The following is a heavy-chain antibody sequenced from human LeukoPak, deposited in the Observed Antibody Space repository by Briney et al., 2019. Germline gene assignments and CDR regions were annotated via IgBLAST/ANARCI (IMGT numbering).Heavy chain of an antibody. CDR2: IIPIFGTA. D-gene: IGHD1-26*01. CDR1: GGTFSSYA. Sequence: SVKVSLKASGGTFSSYAIKWLRQAPAQGHELMGGIIPIFGTAISAQKFQGRVTITADESTSTAYMELSSLRSEDTAVYYCARAVVGASIVPGSFDYWGQGTLVTVSS. J-gene: IGHJ4*02. CDR3: ARAVVGASIVPGSFDY. V-gene: IGHV1-69*01.